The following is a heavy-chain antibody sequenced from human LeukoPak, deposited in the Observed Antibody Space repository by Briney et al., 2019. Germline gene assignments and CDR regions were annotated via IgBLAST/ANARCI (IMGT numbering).Heavy chain of an antibody. CDR3: ARGDYDSSGLLDY. V-gene: IGHV3-53*01. CDR2: IYSGGIT. CDR1: GFTVSSNY. Sequence: QSGGSLRLSCAASGFTVSSNYMSWVRQAPGKGLEWVSVIYSGGITYYADAVKGRFTISRDKSKNTPYLQMNSLRAEDTAVYYCARGDYDSSGLLDYWGQGTLVTVSS. J-gene: IGHJ4*02. D-gene: IGHD3-22*01.